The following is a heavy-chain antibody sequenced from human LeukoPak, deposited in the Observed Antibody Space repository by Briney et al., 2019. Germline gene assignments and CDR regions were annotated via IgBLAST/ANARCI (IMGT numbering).Heavy chain of an antibody. V-gene: IGHV4-4*02. CDR2: IYHSGST. D-gene: IGHD3-22*01. CDR3: ARPNRGVTMIVRAPYYFDY. Sequence: PSETLSLTCAVSGGSISSSNWWSWVRQPPGKGLEWIGEIYHSGSTNYNPSLKSRVTISVDTSKNQFSLKLSSVTAADTAVYYCARPNRGVTMIVRAPYYFDYWGQGTLVTVSS. CDR1: GGSISSSNW. J-gene: IGHJ4*02.